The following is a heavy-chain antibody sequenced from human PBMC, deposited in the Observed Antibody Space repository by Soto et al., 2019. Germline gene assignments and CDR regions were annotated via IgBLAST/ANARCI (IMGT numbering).Heavy chain of an antibody. CDR3: AKGYCSGPSCYRGYGMDV. V-gene: IGHV3-30*18. D-gene: IGHD2-2*01. CDR2: ISYEEINNK. J-gene: IGHJ6*02. Sequence: QVQLVQSGGGVVQPGRSLRLSCVASGFSFRNYGMHWVRQAPGKGLEWVAVISYEEINNKNYADSVKGRFTISRDNSENTSYLQMDSLRAEDTAVYYCAKGYCSGPSCYRGYGMDVWGQGTTVTVSS. CDR1: GFSFRNYG.